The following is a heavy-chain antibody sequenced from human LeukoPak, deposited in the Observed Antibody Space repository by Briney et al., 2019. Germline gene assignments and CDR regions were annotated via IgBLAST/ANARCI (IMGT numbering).Heavy chain of an antibody. D-gene: IGHD6-13*01. V-gene: IGHV3-7*01. CDR1: GFTFSSYW. CDR3: ARAGYSRQNDY. Sequence: GGSLRLSCAASGFTFSSYWMSWVRQAPGKGLEWVANIKEDGSDKYYVDSVRGRFSISKDNAKNSLYLQMNSLRAEDTAVYFCARAGYSRQNDYWGQGNLVTVSS. J-gene: IGHJ4*02. CDR2: IKEDGSDK.